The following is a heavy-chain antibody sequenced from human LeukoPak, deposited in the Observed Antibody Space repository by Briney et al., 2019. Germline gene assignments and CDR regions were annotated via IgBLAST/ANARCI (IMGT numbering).Heavy chain of an antibody. J-gene: IGHJ4*02. D-gene: IGHD3-22*01. CDR1: GGSISSGSYY. Sequence: SQTLSLTCTVSGGSISSGSYYWSWIRQPAGKGLEWIGRIYTSGSTNYNPSLKSRVTISVDTSKNQFSPKLSSVTAADTAVYYCARVNYYDSSGIDYWGQGTLVTVSS. CDR3: ARVNYYDSSGIDY. V-gene: IGHV4-61*02. CDR2: IYTSGST.